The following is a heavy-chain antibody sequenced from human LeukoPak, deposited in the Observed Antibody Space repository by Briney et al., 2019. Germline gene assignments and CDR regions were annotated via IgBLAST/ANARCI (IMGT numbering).Heavy chain of an antibody. J-gene: IGHJ2*01. D-gene: IGHD3-16*01. CDR3: ARDLGRPDQYFDL. V-gene: IGHV1-46*01. Sequence: GASVKLSCKASGYTFTSYYMHWVRQAPGQGLEWMGIINPSGGSTSYAQKFQGRVTMTRDMSTSTVYMELSSLRSEDTAVYYCARDLGRPDQYFDLWGRGTLVTVSS. CDR2: INPSGGST. CDR1: GYTFTSYY.